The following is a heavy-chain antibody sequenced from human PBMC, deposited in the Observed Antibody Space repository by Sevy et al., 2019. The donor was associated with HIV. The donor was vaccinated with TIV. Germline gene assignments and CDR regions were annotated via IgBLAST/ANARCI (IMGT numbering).Heavy chain of an antibody. CDR3: TTDGHTYYCDSSGYYRYFFDY. Sequence: GGSLRLSCAASGFTFSNAWMNWVRQAPGKGLEWVGRIKSKTDGGTTDYAAPGKGRFTISSDDSKNTLYLQMNSLKTEVTAVYYCTTDGHTYYCDSSGYYRYFFDYWGQGTLVTVSS. D-gene: IGHD3-22*01. CDR1: GFTFSNAW. J-gene: IGHJ4*02. V-gene: IGHV3-15*07. CDR2: IKSKTDGGTT.